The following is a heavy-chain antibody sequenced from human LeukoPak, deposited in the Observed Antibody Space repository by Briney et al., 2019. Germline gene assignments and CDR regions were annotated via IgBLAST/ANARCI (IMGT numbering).Heavy chain of an antibody. CDR1: GFTFDDYG. V-gene: IGHV3-30*18. D-gene: IGHD2-15*01. J-gene: IGHJ6*02. CDR2: ISYDGSNK. CDR3: AKDRGGGEYCSGGSCYSDYYYGMDV. Sequence: GGSLRLSCAASGFTFDDYGMSWVRQAPGKGLEWVAVISYDGSNKYYADSVKGRFTISRDNSKNTLYLQMNSLRAEDTAVYYCAKDRGGGEYCSGGSCYSDYYYGMDVWGQGTTVTVSS.